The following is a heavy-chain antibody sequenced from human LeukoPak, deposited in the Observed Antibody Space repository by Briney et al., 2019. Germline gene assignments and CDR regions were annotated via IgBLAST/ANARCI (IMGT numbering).Heavy chain of an antibody. J-gene: IGHJ3*02. CDR3: ARPGLSDAFDI. CDR1: DGSISSGVYY. CDR2: IYYSGST. V-gene: IGHV4-61*08. D-gene: IGHD2-8*02. Sequence: SETLSLTCTVSDGSISSGVYYWNWIRQPPGKGLEWIGYIYYSGSTNYNPSLKSRVTISLDTSKNQFSLKLSSVSAADTAVYYCARPGLSDAFDIWGQGTMVTVSS.